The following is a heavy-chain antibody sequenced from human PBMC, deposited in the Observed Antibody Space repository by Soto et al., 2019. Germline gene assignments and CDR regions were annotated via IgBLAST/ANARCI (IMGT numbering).Heavy chain of an antibody. Sequence: GGSLRLSCAASGFTFSVYWMHWVRQAPGKGLVWVSRINSDGSSTTYADSVKGRFTISRDNAKNTLYLQMGSLRAEDTAVYYCAREFCNGGTCQLFFDYWGQGTLVTVSS. CDR2: INSDGSST. CDR3: AREFCNGGTCQLFFDY. J-gene: IGHJ4*02. D-gene: IGHD2-15*01. V-gene: IGHV3-74*01. CDR1: GFTFSVYW.